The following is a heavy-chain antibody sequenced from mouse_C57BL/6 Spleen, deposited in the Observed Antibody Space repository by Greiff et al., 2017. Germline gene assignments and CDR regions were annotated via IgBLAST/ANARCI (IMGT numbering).Heavy chain of an antibody. Sequence: VKLQESGPGLVAPSQSLSITCTVSGFSLTSYGVHWVRQPPGKGLEWLVVIWSDGSTTYNSAHKSRLSTSKDNSKSQVFLKMNSLHTDDTAMYYCARNIYPRYAMGYWGQGTSVTVSS. V-gene: IGHV2-6*02. CDR1: GFSLTSYG. CDR2: IWSDGST. D-gene: IGHD1-1*01. CDR3: ARNIYPRYAMGY. J-gene: IGHJ4*01.